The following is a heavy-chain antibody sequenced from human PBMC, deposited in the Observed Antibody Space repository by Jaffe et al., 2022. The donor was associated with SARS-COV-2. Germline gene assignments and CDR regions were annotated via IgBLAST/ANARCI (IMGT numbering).Heavy chain of an antibody. V-gene: IGHV4-30-4*01. J-gene: IGHJ5*02. CDR3: AREVAAAVKEGKYNWFDP. CDR2: IYYSGST. D-gene: IGHD6-13*01. Sequence: QVQLQESGPGLVKPSQTLSLTCTVSGGSISSGDYYWSWIRQPPGKGLEWIGYIYYSGSTYYNPSLKSRVTISVDTSKNQFSLKLSSVTAADTAVYYCAREVAAAVKEGKYNWFDPWGQGTLVTVSS. CDR1: GGSISSGDYY.